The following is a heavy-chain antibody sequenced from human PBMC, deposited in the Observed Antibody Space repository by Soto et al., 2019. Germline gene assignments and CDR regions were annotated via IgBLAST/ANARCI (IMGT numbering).Heavy chain of an antibody. Sequence: QVQLVESGGGVVPPGTSLRLSCAASGFTFSDYTMHWVRQAPGKGLEWVAVISYDGTNEYYADSVKGRFTISRDNSKNTLNLQMDSLRAEDTSVYYCAKGQGARVWVGGGGDYWGQGTLVTVSS. J-gene: IGHJ4*02. D-gene: IGHD3-16*01. CDR2: ISYDGTNE. CDR3: AKGQGARVWVGGGGDY. CDR1: GFTFSDYT. V-gene: IGHV3-30-3*01.